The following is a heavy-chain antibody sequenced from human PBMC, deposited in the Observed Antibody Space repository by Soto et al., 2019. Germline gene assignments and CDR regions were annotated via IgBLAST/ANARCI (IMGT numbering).Heavy chain of an antibody. CDR2: ISSSSSYI. V-gene: IGHV3-21*01. CDR1: GFTFSSYS. D-gene: IGHD6-19*01. CDR3: ARDWAGTRLFDY. J-gene: IGHJ4*02. Sequence: GGSLRLSCAASGFTFSSYSMNWVRQAPGKGLEWVSSISSSSSYIYYADSVKGRFTISRDNAKNSLYLQMNSLRAEDTAVYYCARDWAGTRLFDYWGQGTLVTVSS.